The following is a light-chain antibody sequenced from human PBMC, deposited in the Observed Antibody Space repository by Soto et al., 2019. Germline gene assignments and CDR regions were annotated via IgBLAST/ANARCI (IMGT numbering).Light chain of an antibody. Sequence: DIQLTHCPSSLSASVGDRVTSTCRASQTITNYLNWYQQKPGRAPKLLIYAASSLQSGVPSRFSGGGSGTDFTLSISSLQSEDFATYFCQQSYISPWTFGQGTNVEIK. J-gene: IGKJ1*01. CDR2: AAS. CDR1: QTITNY. V-gene: IGKV1-39*01. CDR3: QQSYISPWT.